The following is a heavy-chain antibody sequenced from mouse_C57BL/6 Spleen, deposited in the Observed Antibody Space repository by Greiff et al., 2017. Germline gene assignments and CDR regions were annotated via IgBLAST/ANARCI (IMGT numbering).Heavy chain of an antibody. CDR3: TKELRRAMDY. CDR2: IDPENGDT. D-gene: IGHD2-4*01. CDR1: GFNIKDDY. J-gene: IGHJ4*01. V-gene: IGHV14-4*01. Sequence: EVKLMESGAELVRPGASVKLSCTASGFNIKDDYMHWVKQRPEQGLAWIGWIDPENGDTEYASKFQGKATITADKSSNTAYLQLSSLTSEDTAVYYCTKELRRAMDYWGQGTSVTVSS.